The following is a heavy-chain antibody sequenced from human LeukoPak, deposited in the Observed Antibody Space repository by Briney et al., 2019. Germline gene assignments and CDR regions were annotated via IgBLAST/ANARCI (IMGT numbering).Heavy chain of an antibody. CDR2: ISSSGTST. CDR3: AKDQGYSANDFYF. D-gene: IGHD5-12*01. CDR1: GFTFSSYA. V-gene: IGHV3-23*01. Sequence: PGGSLRLSCAASGFTFSSYAMSWVRQAPGKGLEWVSAISSSGTSTYYADSVKGRFTISRDNFKNTVYLQMSSLRAEDTALYYCAKDQGYSANDFYFWGQGTLVTVSS. J-gene: IGHJ4*02.